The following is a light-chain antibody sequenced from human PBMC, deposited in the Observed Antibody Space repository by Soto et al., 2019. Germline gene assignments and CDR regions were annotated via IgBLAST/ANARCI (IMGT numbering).Light chain of an antibody. Sequence: EIGLTQSPGTLSLSPGERATLSCRASQSVISTDLAWYQQKPGQAPRLLVYAASSRASGIPDRFSGSGSGTDFTLTISRLEPDDFAVYYCQQYGTSPPDFGGGTRVEI. CDR2: AAS. V-gene: IGKV3-20*01. J-gene: IGKJ4*01. CDR1: QSVISTD. CDR3: QQYGTSPPD.